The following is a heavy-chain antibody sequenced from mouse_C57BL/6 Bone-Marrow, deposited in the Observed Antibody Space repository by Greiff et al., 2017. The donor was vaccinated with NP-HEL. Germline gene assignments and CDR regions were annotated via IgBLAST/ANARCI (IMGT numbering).Heavy chain of an antibody. V-gene: IGHV1-83*01. CDR1: YTFTDYYM. CDR3: RRDITTVVEGAMDY. CDR2: YHGSGNTY. J-gene: IGHJ4*01. D-gene: IGHD1-1*01. Sequence: VQLQQSGPELVKPGASVKMSCKASGYTFTDYYMHWVKQKPGKGLEWIGEIYHGSGNTYYNEKFKGKATLTADTSSSTAYMQLSSLTSEDSAVYFCARRDITTVVEGAMDYWGQGTSVTVSS.